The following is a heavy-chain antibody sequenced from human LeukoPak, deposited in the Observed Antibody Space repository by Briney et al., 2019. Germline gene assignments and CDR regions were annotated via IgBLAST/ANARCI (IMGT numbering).Heavy chain of an antibody. CDR3: ARRSVSNNYFDY. CDR2: VYPGDSDT. V-gene: IGHV5-51*01. CDR1: GYTFNNYW. Sequence: GESLKISCKGSGYTFNNYWIAWVRQMPGKGREWMGIVYPGDSDTKYSPSFQGQVTISVDKSISTAYLQWHSLKASDTAMFYCARRSVSNNYFDYWGQGTLVTVSS. D-gene: IGHD5/OR15-5a*01. J-gene: IGHJ4*02.